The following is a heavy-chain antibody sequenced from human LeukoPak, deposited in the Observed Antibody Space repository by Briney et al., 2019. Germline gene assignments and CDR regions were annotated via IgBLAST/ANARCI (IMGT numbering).Heavy chain of an antibody. CDR1: GGSISSYY. J-gene: IGHJ6*03. CDR3: ARGHRSYDYVWGSYRRRDYYYYMDV. CDR2: IYYSGST. D-gene: IGHD3-16*02. Sequence: SETLSLTCTVSGGSISSYYWSWIRQPPGKGLECIGYIYYSGSTNYNPSLKSRVTISVDTSKNQFSLKLSSVTAADTAVYYCARGHRSYDYVWGSYRRRDYYYYMDVRGKGTTVTVSS. V-gene: IGHV4-59*12.